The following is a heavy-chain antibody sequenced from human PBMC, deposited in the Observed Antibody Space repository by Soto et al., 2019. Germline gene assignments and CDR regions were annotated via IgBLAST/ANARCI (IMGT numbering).Heavy chain of an antibody. Sequence: ASLKISCKASGYSFTSYWIGWVRQMPGKGLEWMGSIFAGDSDTRYSPSFQGQVTISADKSISTAYLQWSSLKASDTAMYYCARERIAVAGTFDYWGQGTLVTVSS. J-gene: IGHJ4*02. CDR1: GYSFTSYW. CDR3: ARERIAVAGTFDY. D-gene: IGHD6-19*01. V-gene: IGHV5-51*01. CDR2: IFAGDSDT.